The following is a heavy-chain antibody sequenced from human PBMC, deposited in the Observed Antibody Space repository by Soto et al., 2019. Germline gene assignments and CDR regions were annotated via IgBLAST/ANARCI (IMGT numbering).Heavy chain of an antibody. CDR3: TRGGDPYKTGH. D-gene: IGHD2-21*01. V-gene: IGHV4-61*01. Sequence: SVTLSLTCTVPGGSVNIGIYYWSWIRQPPGKGLEWIGFIHYSGSTNYNPSLKGRVTMSVDTSKNQFSLKLTSVNTADTAIYYCTRGGDPYKTGHWGQGTRVTVS. CDR1: GGSVNIGIYY. CDR2: IHYSGST. J-gene: IGHJ4*02.